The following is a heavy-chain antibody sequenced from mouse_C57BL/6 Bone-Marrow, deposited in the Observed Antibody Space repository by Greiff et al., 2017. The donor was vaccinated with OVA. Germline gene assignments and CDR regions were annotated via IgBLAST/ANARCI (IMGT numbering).Heavy chain of an antibody. CDR3: AGLLRRFAY. V-gene: IGHV1-42*01. CDR2: INPSTGGT. J-gene: IGHJ3*01. CDR1: GYSFTGYY. D-gene: IGHD2-3*01. Sequence: EVQLQQSGPELVKPGASEKISCKASGYSFTGYYMNWVKQSPEKSLEWIGEINPSTGGTTYNQKFKAKATLTVDKSSSTAYMQLKSLTSEDSAVYYCAGLLRRFAYWGQGTLVTVSA.